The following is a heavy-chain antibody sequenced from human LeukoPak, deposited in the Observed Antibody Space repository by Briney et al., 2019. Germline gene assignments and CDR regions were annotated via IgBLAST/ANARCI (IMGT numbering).Heavy chain of an antibody. CDR1: GYTFNDFS. V-gene: IGHV3-7*01. CDR2: IKQDGSEK. D-gene: IGHD6-19*01. Sequence: PGGSLTLSCAASGYTFNDFSVNWVRQAPGKGLEWAANIKQDGSEKYYVDSVKGRFTISRNNAKNSLYLQMNSLRAEDTAVYYCAREQMAVAGTLDYWGQGTLVTVSS. J-gene: IGHJ4*02. CDR3: AREQMAVAGTLDY.